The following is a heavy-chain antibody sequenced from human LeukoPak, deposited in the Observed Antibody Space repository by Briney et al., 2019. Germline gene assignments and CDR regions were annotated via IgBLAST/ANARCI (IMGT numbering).Heavy chain of an antibody. CDR3: AKGLYSSRCDGFDT. V-gene: IGHV3-30*02. CDR1: GFILSDYG. Sequence: GGSLRLSCAAYGFILSDYGIHWVRQAPGKGLEWVAFVRSDRNVRSDGRNTLYADSVRGRFTLSRDNSKNTLDLQMSSLGVEDTGVYYCAKGLYSSRCDGFDTWGQGTMITVSS. D-gene: IGHD6-13*01. CDR2: VRSDRNVRSDGRNT. J-gene: IGHJ3*02.